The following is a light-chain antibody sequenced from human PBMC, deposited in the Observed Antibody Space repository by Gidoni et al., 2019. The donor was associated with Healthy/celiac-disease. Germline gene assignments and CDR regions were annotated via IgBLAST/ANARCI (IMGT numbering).Light chain of an antibody. CDR2: GAS. Sequence: EIVMTQSPATLSVSPGERATLSCRASQSVSSNLAWYQQKPGQAPRRLIYGASTRATGIPARFSGSGSGTEFTLTISSLQSEDFAVYYCQHRKTFGQXTKLEIK. CDR1: QSVSSN. CDR3: QHRKT. V-gene: IGKV3-15*01. J-gene: IGKJ2*01.